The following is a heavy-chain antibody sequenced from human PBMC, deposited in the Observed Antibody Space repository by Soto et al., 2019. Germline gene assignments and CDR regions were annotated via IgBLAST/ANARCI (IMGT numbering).Heavy chain of an antibody. D-gene: IGHD6-13*01. V-gene: IGHV3-11*06. J-gene: IGHJ2*01. CDR1: GFTFSDYY. CDR2: ITDSGRYT. CDR3: ARGGQAATGTNYWYFDL. Sequence: QVQVVESGGGLVKPGGSLRLSCAASGFTFSDYYMTWIRQAPGRGLEWISFITDSGRYTDYADSVKGRFTISRDNAKNSLYLQMHTLSAEDTAVYYCARGGQAATGTNYWYFDLWGRGTLVTVSS.